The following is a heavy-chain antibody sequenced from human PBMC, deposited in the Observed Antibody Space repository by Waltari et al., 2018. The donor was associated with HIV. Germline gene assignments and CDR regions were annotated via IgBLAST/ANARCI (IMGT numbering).Heavy chain of an antibody. V-gene: IGHV4-39*01. D-gene: IGHD3-22*01. Sequence: QLQLQESGPGLVKPSETLSLTCTVSGGSISNNSYYWGWIRQPPGKGLEWIGNIFYSGGTFHNPSLMFRVTMSVDSSKNQFSLKLRSVTAADTAVYFCASALGYVNNGYYLAYYFDSWGQGALVTVSS. CDR3: ASALGYVNNGYYLAYYFDS. CDR2: IFYSGGT. J-gene: IGHJ4*02. CDR1: GGSISNNSYY.